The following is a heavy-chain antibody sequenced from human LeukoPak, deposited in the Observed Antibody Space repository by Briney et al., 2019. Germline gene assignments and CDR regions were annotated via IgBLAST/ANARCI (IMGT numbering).Heavy chain of an antibody. CDR2: IKDKTNGETT. J-gene: IGHJ5*02. CDR3: TTNPDPA. Sequence: PGGSLRLSCTASGFTFSNAWMTRVRQAPGKGLEWVGRIKDKTNGETTYYAAPVKGRFTISRDDSKNTLYLQINSLKPEDTAVYYCTTNPDPAWGQGTLVTVSS. CDR1: GFTFSNAW. V-gene: IGHV3-15*01.